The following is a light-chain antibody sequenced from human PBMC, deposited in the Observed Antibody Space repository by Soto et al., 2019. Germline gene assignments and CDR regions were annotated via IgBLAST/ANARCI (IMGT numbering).Light chain of an antibody. V-gene: IGKV3-15*01. J-gene: IGKJ2*01. Sequence: EIVMTQSPATLSVSPGERATLSCRASQSISSNLAWYQRRPGQAPRLLIYGASARDPGIPARFSGSGSGTDFTLTISSLQSEDFAVYSCQQYNNWRPYTFGQGTKVEIK. CDR2: GAS. CDR1: QSISSN. CDR3: QQYNNWRPYT.